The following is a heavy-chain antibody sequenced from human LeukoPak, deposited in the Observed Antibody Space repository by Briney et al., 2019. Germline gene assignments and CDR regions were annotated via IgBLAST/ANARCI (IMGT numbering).Heavy chain of an antibody. D-gene: IGHD2-2*01. J-gene: IGHJ4*02. V-gene: IGHV3-23*01. CDR1: GFSVSSNY. CDR2: IRGSGDST. Sequence: SGGSLRLSCAASGFSVSSNYISWVRQAPGKGLEWVSAIRGSGDSTYYADSVKGRFTISRDNSENTLYLQMNRLRAEATAVYYCAIQFCSSTTCPSNSRGGWGQGILVTVSS. CDR3: AIQFCSSTTCPSNSRGG.